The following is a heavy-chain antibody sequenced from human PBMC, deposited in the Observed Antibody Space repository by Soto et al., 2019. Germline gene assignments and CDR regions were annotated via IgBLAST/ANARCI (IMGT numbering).Heavy chain of an antibody. Sequence: GGSLRLSCAASGFTFSNAWMSWVRQAPGKGLGWDGRIKSKTDGGTTDYAAPVKGRFTISRDDSKNTLYLQMNSLKTEDTAVYSCPTDERDCGGDCSSPFDYWGQGTLVTVAS. D-gene: IGHD2-21*02. CDR2: IKSKTDGGTT. CDR1: GFTFSNAW. CDR3: PTDERDCGGDCSSPFDY. V-gene: IGHV3-15*01. J-gene: IGHJ4*02.